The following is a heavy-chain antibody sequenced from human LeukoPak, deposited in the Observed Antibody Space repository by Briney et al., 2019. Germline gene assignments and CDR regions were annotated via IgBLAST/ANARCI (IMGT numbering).Heavy chain of an antibody. CDR2: ISAYNGNT. J-gene: IGHJ5*02. V-gene: IGHV1-18*03. D-gene: IGHD2-15*01. CDR3: AGVAATVAGHWFDP. CDR1: GYTFTSYG. Sequence: ASVTVSCKASGYTFTSYGISWVRQAPGQGLEWMGWISAYNGNTNYAQKLQGRVTMTTDTSTSTAYMELRSLRSDDMAVYYCAGVAATVAGHWFDPWGQGTLVTVSS.